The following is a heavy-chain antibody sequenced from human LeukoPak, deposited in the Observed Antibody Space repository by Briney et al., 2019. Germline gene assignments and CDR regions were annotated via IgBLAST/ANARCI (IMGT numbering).Heavy chain of an antibody. J-gene: IGHJ6*02. D-gene: IGHD3-3*01. CDR1: GFTFGNYA. V-gene: IGHV3-23*01. Sequence: PGGSLRLSCTTSGFTFGNYAMSWVRQAPGKGLEWVSAISGSGGSTYYADSVKGRFTISRDNSKNTLYLQMNSLRAEDTAVYYCASIGIYDFWSGYFGSAYYYYGMDVWGQGTTVTVSS. CDR3: ASIGIYDFWSGYFGSAYYYYGMDV. CDR2: ISGSGGST.